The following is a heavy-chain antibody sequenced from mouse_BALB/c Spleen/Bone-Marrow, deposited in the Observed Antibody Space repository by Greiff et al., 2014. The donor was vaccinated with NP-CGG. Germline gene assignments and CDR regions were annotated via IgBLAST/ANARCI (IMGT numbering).Heavy chain of an antibody. CDR2: IDPANGNT. Sequence: EVKLVESGAELVKPGASVKLSCTASGFNIKDTYMHWVKQRPEQGLEWIGRIDPANGNTKYDPKFQGKATITADTSSNTAYLQVSSLTSEDTAVYYCVRSTGGADGFAYWGQGTLVTVSA. CDR3: VRSTGGADGFAY. J-gene: IGHJ3*01. V-gene: IGHV14-3*02. CDR1: GFNIKDTY.